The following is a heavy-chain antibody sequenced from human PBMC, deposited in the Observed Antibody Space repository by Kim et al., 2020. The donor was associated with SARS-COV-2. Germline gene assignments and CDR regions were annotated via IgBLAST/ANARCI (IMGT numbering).Heavy chain of an antibody. CDR2: IYYSGTT. CDR1: GDSISSTNFY. CDR3: AREGGGYSYGSNWFDP. J-gene: IGHJ5*02. V-gene: IGHV4-39*07. Sequence: SETLSLTCTVSGDSISSTNFYWGWLRQSPGMGLEWIGDIYYSGTTYYNPSLKSRVTISVDTSKNQFSLKMTSVTAADTALYFCAREGGGYSYGSNWFDPWGQGTQVTVSS. D-gene: IGHD3-10*01.